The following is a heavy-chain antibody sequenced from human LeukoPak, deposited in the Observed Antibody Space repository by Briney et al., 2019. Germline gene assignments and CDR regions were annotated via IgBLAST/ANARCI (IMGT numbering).Heavy chain of an antibody. CDR2: IRGKANSYAT. CDR1: GFTFSGSA. CDR3: STSGDTSMVMAY. D-gene: IGHD5-18*01. J-gene: IGHJ4*02. V-gene: IGHV3-73*01. Sequence: SGGSLRLSCAASGFTFSGSAMHWVRQASGKGLEWVGRIRGKANSYATAFAASVKGRFTMSRDDSENTAYLQMNSLKTEDTAVYYCSTSGDTSMVMAYWGQGTLATVSS.